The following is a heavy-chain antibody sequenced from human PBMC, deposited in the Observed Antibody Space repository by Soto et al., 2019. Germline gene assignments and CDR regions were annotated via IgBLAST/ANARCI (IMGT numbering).Heavy chain of an antibody. J-gene: IGHJ6*03. CDR3: AHSAGGPHYYYYYYMDV. Sequence: SGPTLVKPTQTLTLTCTFSGFSLSTSGVGVGWIRQPPGKALEWLALIYWDDYKRYSPSLKSRLTITKDTSKNQVVLTMTNMDPVDTATYYCAHSAGGPHYYYYYYMDVWGKGTTVTVSS. V-gene: IGHV2-5*02. CDR1: GFSLSTSGVG. CDR2: IYWDDYK.